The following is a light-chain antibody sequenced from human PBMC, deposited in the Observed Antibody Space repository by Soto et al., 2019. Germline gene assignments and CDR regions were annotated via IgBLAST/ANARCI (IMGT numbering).Light chain of an antibody. J-gene: IGKJ5*01. CDR1: QSISSY. CDR2: AAS. CDR3: QQSYSTLIT. Sequence: DIQMTQSPSSLSASVGDRVTITCRASQSISSYLNWYQQKPGKAPKLLIYAASSLQSGVPSRFSGRGSGTAFTLTISSLQPEDFATYYCQQSYSTLITFGQGTRLEIK. V-gene: IGKV1-39*01.